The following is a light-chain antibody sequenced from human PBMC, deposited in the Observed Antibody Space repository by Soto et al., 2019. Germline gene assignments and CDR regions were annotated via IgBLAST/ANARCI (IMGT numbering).Light chain of an antibody. CDR1: QSISSY. Sequence: DIQMTQSPSSLSASVGDRVTISCRASQSISSYLNWYQQKPGKAPKLLIYAASSLQSGVPSRFSGIGSGTDFTLTISSLQPEDFETYYCQQSYSTPHTFGQGTLLEIK. J-gene: IGKJ5*01. V-gene: IGKV1-39*01. CDR2: AAS. CDR3: QQSYSTPHT.